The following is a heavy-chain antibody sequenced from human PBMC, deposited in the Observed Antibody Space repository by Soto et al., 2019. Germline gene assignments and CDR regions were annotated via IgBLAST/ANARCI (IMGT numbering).Heavy chain of an antibody. CDR1: GYTFTRYA. J-gene: IGHJ6*02. CDR3: AREITYYYYGMDV. CDR2: INAGNGNT. D-gene: IGHD3-16*01. V-gene: IGHV1-3*01. Sequence: GASVKVSCKASGYTFTRYALHWGRQAPGQRLEWMGWINAGNGNTKYSQKFQGRVTITRDTSASTAYMELSSLRSEDTAVYYCAREITYYYYGMDVWGQGTTVTVSS.